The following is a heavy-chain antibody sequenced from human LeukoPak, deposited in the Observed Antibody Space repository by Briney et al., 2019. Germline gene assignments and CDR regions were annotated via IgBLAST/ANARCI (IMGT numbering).Heavy chain of an antibody. CDR2: IYYSGST. CDR1: DGSITSYY. D-gene: IGHD1-20*01. V-gene: IGHV4-59*08. J-gene: IGHJ4*02. Sequence: SETLSLTCTVSDGSITSYYWSWIRQPPGKGLEWIGYIYYSGSTDYNPSLNSRATISVDTSKNQFSLKLSSVTAADTALYYCARHYTWNYFDYWGQGTLVTVSS. CDR3: ARHYTWNYFDY.